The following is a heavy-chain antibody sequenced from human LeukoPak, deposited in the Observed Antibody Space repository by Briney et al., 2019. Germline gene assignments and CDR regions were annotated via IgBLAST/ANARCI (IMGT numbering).Heavy chain of an antibody. CDR1: GFTFSSYS. Sequence: PGGSLRLSCAASGFTFSSYSMNWVRQAPGKGPEWVAYITANNTTKYYADSVKGRFTISRDNAKKSLFLQMNSLRAEDTAVYYCAAASAFSSSWRSWGQGTAVTVSS. D-gene: IGHD6-13*01. CDR3: AAASAFSSSWRS. V-gene: IGHV3-48*01. J-gene: IGHJ5*02. CDR2: ITANNTTK.